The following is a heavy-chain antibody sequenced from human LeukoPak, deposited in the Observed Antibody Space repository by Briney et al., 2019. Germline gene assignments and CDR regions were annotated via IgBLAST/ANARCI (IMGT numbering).Heavy chain of an antibody. V-gene: IGHV4-31*03. D-gene: IGHD6-13*01. J-gene: IGHJ4*02. CDR2: IYYSGST. CDR1: GVSISSGGYY. Sequence: SQTLSLTCTVSGVSISSGGYYWSWIRQHPGKGLEWIGYIYYSGSTYYNPSLKSRVTISVDTSKNQFSLKLSSVTAADTAVYYCARAGSYSSSWGDLNYWGLGTLVTVSS. CDR3: ARAGSYSSSWGDLNY.